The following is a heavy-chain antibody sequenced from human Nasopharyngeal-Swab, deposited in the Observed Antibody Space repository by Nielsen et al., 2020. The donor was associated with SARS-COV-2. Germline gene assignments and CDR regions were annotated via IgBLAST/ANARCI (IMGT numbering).Heavy chain of an antibody. J-gene: IGHJ4*02. D-gene: IGHD3-10*01. Sequence: SVKVSCKASGGTFSTYAISWVRQAPGQGLEWMGGIIPMYGTPNYAQKFQDRVTISADVSTRTGFMELRSPGIDDTAVYYCVRGGVQQRIDFWGQGTLVTVSS. CDR3: VRGGVQQRIDF. V-gene: IGHV1-69*13. CDR1: GGTFSTYA. CDR2: IIPMYGTP.